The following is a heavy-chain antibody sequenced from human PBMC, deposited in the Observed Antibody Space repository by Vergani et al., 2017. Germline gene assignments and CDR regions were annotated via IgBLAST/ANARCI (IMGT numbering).Heavy chain of an antibody. CDR2: IYYSGST. V-gene: IGHV4-31*03. CDR3: ARDRGPYCSSTSCYPPRRDYYYYYYMDV. CDR1: GGPISSGGYY. J-gene: IGHJ6*03. D-gene: IGHD2-2*01. Sequence: QVQLQESGPGLVKPSQTLSLTCTVSGGPISSGGYYWSWIRQHPGKGLEWIGYIYYSGSTYYNPSLKSRVTISVDTSKNQFSLKLSSVTAADTAVYYCARDRGPYCSSTSCYPPRRDYYYYYYMDVWGKGTTVTVSS.